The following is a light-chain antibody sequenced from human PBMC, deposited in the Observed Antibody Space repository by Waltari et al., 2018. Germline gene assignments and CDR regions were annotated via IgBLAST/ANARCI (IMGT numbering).Light chain of an antibody. CDR1: SSNIGSNS. J-gene: IGLJ2*01. Sequence: QPVLTQPPSASEAARKSVTISCSGSSSNIGSNSVSWYQQVPETPPKLLIYYNDQRISGVSDRFSGSKSCTAASLAISGRQTEDEADYYCATWDDSLSGVLFGGGTRLTVL. CDR3: ATWDDSLSGVL. V-gene: IGLV1-47*02. CDR2: YND.